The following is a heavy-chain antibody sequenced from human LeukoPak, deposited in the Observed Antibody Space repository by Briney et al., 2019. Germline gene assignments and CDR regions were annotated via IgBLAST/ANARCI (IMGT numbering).Heavy chain of an antibody. J-gene: IGHJ6*02. Sequence: ASVKVSCKASGYTFAKYAIHWVRQAPGQRLEWMGWINAGNGNTKYSQKFQGRVTITRDTSASTAYMELSSLRSEDTAVYYCARDQVEGCSSTSCYWYYYYYGMDVWGQGTTVTVSS. V-gene: IGHV1-3*01. CDR2: INAGNGNT. CDR3: ARDQVEGCSSTSCYWYYYYYGMDV. CDR1: GYTFAKYA. D-gene: IGHD2-2*01.